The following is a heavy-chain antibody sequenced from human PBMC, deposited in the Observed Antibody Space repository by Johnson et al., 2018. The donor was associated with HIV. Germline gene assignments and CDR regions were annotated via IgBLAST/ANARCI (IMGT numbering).Heavy chain of an antibody. CDR2: ISTSGGTL. J-gene: IGHJ3*02. CDR3: ARRMVEGVIITSGAFVI. V-gene: IGHV3-11*04. D-gene: IGHD3-10*01. Sequence: QVQLVESGGGLVKAGGSLRLSCAASGFIFNDYYMSWIRQAPGKGLELLSYISTSGGTLYYADSVKGRFTISRDNSQNTLYLQMNSLRPEDTAVYYCARRMVEGVIITSGAFVIWGQGTMVTVYS. CDR1: GFIFNDYY.